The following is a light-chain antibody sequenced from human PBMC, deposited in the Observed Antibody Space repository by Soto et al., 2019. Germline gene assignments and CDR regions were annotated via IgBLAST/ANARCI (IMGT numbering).Light chain of an antibody. CDR1: SSNIGSKP. V-gene: IGLV1-44*01. CDR3: AAWDDSRNGLV. Sequence: QSVLTQPHSASGTPGQRVTISCSGSSSNIGSKPVNWYQQRPGAAPKLLIHNTNQRPSGVPDRFSGSKSGTSASLAISGLQSDDEAHYYCAAWDDSRNGLVFGGGTKLTVL. CDR2: NTN. J-gene: IGLJ2*01.